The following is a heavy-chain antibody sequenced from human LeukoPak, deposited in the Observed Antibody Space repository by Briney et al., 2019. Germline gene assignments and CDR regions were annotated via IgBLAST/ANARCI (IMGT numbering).Heavy chain of an antibody. J-gene: IGHJ5*02. CDR1: GFTFSSYA. D-gene: IGHD6-13*01. CDR2: ISGSGGTT. CDR3: AKDSDELIAAAYNWFDP. Sequence: GGSLRLSCAASGFTFSSYAMSWVRQAPGKGLEWVSGISGSGGTTDYADSVKGRFTISRDNSKNTLYLQMTSLRADDTAIYYCAKDSDELIAAAYNWFDPWGQGTLVTVPS. V-gene: IGHV3-23*01.